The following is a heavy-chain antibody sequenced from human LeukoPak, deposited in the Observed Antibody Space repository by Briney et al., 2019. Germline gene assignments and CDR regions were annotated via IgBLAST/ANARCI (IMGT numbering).Heavy chain of an antibody. CDR3: ARGLGYCSGGSCYVGVYYYYMDV. V-gene: IGHV1-69*05. CDR2: IIPIFGTA. CDR1: GGTFSSYA. J-gene: IGHJ6*03. D-gene: IGHD2-15*01. Sequence: SVNVSCKASGGTFSSYAISWVRQAPGQGLEWMGGIIPIFGTANYAQKFQGRVTITTDESTSTAYMELSSLRSEDTAVYYCARGLGYCSGGSCYVGVYYYYMDVWGKGTTVTVSS.